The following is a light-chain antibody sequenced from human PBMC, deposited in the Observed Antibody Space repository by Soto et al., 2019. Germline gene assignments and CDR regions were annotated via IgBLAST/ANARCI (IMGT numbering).Light chain of an antibody. Sequence: PDYLSESVRAWAAMNGKSSHSVLYSHSNRSYLAWYQQKPGQAPKMLIYWASILEAGVPERFSGSGSGTDFTLTISSLQSEDMAVYYCQQYYTNSRTFGQGTKVDIK. CDR3: QQYYTNSRT. CDR1: HSVLYSHSNRSY. CDR2: WAS. J-gene: IGKJ1*01. V-gene: IGKV4-1*01.